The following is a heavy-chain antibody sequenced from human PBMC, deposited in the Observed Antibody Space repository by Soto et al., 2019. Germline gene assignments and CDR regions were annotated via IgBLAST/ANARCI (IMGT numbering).Heavy chain of an antibody. V-gene: IGHV1-3*01. CDR1: GYTFTNYA. CDR3: ARSLDDLLTGSVYNWLDP. CDR2: INAGNGNT. Sequence: ASVKVSCKASGYTFTNYAMHWVRQAPGQRLEWMGWINAGNGNTKYSQKFQDRVTITRETSASTAYMELSSLRSEDTGAYYCARSLDDLLTGSVYNWLDPRGQGTLVTFSS. J-gene: IGHJ5*02. D-gene: IGHD3-9*01.